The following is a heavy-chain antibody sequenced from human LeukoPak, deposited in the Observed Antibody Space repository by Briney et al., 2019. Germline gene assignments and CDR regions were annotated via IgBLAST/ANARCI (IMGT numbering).Heavy chain of an antibody. CDR1: GGSISSSSYY. CDR3: ARRAFGGICSGGRCYIADF. J-gene: IGHJ1*01. D-gene: IGHD2-15*01. Sequence: SETLSLTCTVSGGSISSSSYYWGWIRQPPGKGLEWIGSIYYSGSTYYNPSLKSRVTISVDTSKNQFSLKLSSVTAADTAVYYCARRAFGGICSGGRCYIADFWGQGTLVTVSS. V-gene: IGHV4-39*01. CDR2: IYYSGST.